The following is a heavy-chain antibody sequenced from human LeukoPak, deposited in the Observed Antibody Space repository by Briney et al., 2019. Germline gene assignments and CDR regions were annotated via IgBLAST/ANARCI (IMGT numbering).Heavy chain of an antibody. J-gene: IGHJ3*02. CDR1: EFTFSDYY. D-gene: IGHD2-8*01. CDR2: ISSSGSTI. V-gene: IGHV3-11*04. CDR3: ARDPFDCTNGVCYTDAFDI. Sequence: GGSLRLSCAASEFTFSDYYMSWIRQAPGKGLEWVSYISSSGSTIYYADSVKGRFTISRDNAKNSLYLQMNSLRAEDTAVYYCARDPFDCTNGVCYTDAFDIWGQGTMVTVSS.